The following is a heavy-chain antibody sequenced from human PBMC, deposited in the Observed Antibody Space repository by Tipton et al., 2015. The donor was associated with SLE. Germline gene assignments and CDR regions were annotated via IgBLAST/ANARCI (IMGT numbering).Heavy chain of an antibody. J-gene: IGHJ5*02. CDR1: GSSISNGFH. D-gene: IGHD2-8*02. V-gene: IGHV4-38-2*02. CDR2: IYPSGDT. CDR3: ARLVGENWFDP. Sequence: TLSLTCTVSGSSISNGFHWGWIRQPPGKGLEWIGSIYPSGDTYYNPSLKSRVTISVDTSKNQFSLKLTSVTAADTAVYFCARLVGENWFDPWGQGTLVTVSS.